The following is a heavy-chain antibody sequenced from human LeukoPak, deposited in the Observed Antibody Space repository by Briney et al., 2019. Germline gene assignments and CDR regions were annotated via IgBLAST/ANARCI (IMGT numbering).Heavy chain of an antibody. CDR1: GGSISSYY. V-gene: IGHV4-59*12. D-gene: IGHD3-9*01. CDR3: ARGYYDILTGYIFFFDY. J-gene: IGHJ4*02. CDR2: IYYSGST. Sequence: SETLSLTCTVSGGSISSYYWSWIRQPPGKGLEWIGYIYYSGSTYYNPSLKSRVTISVDTSKNQFSLELSSVTAADTAVYYCARGYYDILTGYIFFFDYWGQGTLVTVSS.